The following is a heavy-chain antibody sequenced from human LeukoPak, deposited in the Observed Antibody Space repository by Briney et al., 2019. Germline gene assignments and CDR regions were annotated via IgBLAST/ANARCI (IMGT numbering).Heavy chain of an antibody. CDR2: TNPSGGST. Sequence: ASVKVSCKASGYTFTSYYMHWVRQAPGQGLEWMGITNPSGGSTSYAQKFQGRVTMTRDTSTSTVYMELSSLRSEDTAVYYCAITYYYDSSGYRYFDYWGQGTLVTVSS. D-gene: IGHD3-22*01. CDR3: AITYYYDSSGYRYFDY. CDR1: GYTFTSYY. J-gene: IGHJ4*02. V-gene: IGHV1-46*01.